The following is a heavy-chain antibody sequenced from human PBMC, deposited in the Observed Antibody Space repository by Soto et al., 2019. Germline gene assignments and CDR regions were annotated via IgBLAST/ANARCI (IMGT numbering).Heavy chain of an antibody. J-gene: IGHJ6*02. V-gene: IGHV1-2*02. CDR1: GYTFTGYY. D-gene: IGHD2-2*01. CDR2: INPNSGGT. CDR3: ASARENYQLLQDYYGMDV. Sequence: GASVKVSCKASGYTFTGYYMHWVRQAPGQGLEWMGWINPNSGGTNYAQKFQGRVTMTRDTSISTAYMELSRLRSDDTAVYYCASARENYQLLQDYYGMDVWGQGTTVTVSS.